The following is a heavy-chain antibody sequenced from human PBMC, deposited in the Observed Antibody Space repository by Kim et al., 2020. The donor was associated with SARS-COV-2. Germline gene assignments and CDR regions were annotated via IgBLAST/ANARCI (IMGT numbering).Heavy chain of an antibody. Sequence: GGSLRLSCAASGFTFSSYWMSWVRQAPGKGLEWVANIKQDGSEKYYVDSVKGRFTISRDNAKNSLYLQMNSLRAEDTAVYYCARTDCSSTSCYPNWFDPWGQGTLVTVSS. CDR2: IKQDGSEK. V-gene: IGHV3-7*01. J-gene: IGHJ5*02. CDR3: ARTDCSSTSCYPNWFDP. CDR1: GFTFSSYW. D-gene: IGHD2-2*01.